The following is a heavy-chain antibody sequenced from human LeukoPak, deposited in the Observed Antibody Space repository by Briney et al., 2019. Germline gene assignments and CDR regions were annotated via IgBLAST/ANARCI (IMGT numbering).Heavy chain of an antibody. J-gene: IGHJ6*03. CDR1: GFTFSGSA. D-gene: IGHD2-15*01. CDR2: IISKANSYAT. V-gene: IGHV3-73*01. Sequence: PGGSLRLSCAASGFTFSGSAIHWVRQASGKGLEWVGRIISKANSYATAYAASVKGRFTISRDDSKNKTYLQMNSLKNEDTAVYYCTRESAVESYYYYYMDVWGKGTTVTVSS. CDR3: TRESAVESYYYYYMDV.